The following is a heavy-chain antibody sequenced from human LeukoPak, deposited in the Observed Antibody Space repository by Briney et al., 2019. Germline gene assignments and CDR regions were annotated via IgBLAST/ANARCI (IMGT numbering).Heavy chain of an antibody. CDR1: GYTFTSYD. CDR2: ISAYNGNT. V-gene: IGHV1-18*01. D-gene: IGHD3-22*01. Sequence: ASVKVSCTASGYTFTSYDINWVRQAPGQGLEWMGWISAYNGNTNYAQKLQGRVTMTTDTSTSTAYMELRSLRSDDTAVYYCAREWTYYYDSSGYPGGNDYWGQGTLVTVSS. J-gene: IGHJ4*02. CDR3: AREWTYYYDSSGYPGGNDY.